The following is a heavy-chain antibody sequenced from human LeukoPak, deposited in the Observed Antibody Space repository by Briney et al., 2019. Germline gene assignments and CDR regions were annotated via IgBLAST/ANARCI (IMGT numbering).Heavy chain of an antibody. Sequence: GGSLRLSCAASGFTFTGYGMSWVRRAPGKGLEWVANIKQDGSEKYYVDSVKGRFTISRDNAKNSLYLQMNSLRAEDKAVYYCARDPRFGELSFDYWGQGTLVTVSS. J-gene: IGHJ4*02. CDR3: ARDPRFGELSFDY. V-gene: IGHV3-7*01. D-gene: IGHD3-10*01. CDR1: GFTFTGYG. CDR2: IKQDGSEK.